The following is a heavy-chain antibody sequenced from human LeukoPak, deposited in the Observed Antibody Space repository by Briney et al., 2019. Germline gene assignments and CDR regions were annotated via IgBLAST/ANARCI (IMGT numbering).Heavy chain of an antibody. CDR1: GFTLIKFG. Sequence: GGSLRLSCTASGFTLIKFGLSWVRQAPGKGLGGVASVHTTTTIAAGTTFYADSVKGRFTISGDSSMNTVYLQMNTLRVEDTAVYYCASDFPLYYYYMDVWGKGTTVTVSS. CDR2: VHTTTTIAAGTT. J-gene: IGHJ6*03. CDR3: ASDFPLYYYYMDV. V-gene: IGHV3-21*04.